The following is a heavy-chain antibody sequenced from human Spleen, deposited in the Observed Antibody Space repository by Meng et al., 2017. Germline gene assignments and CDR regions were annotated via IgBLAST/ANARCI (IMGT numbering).Heavy chain of an antibody. CDR2: ISHNGST. CDR3: ASPSGTSNSYYYGMDV. V-gene: IGHV4-34*01. D-gene: IGHD2/OR15-2a*01. Sequence: SETLSLTCAVYGGSFSGYYWSWIRQPPGKGLEWIGDISHNGSTNYSPSLKSRVTISVDTSKNQFSLKLYSVTAADTAVYYCASPSGTSNSYYYGMDVWGQGTMVTVSS. CDR1: GGSFSGYY. J-gene: IGHJ6*02.